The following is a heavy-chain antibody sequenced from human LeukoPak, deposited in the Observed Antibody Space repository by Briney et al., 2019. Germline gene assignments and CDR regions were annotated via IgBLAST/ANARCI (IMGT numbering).Heavy chain of an antibody. V-gene: IGHV3-48*03. D-gene: IGHD6-6*01. CDR1: GFTSNKAW. CDR3: AREASSSTWGY. Sequence: GRSLRLSCAASGFTSNKAWMTWVRQAPGKGLEWVSYISSSGSTIYYADSVKGRFTISRDNAKNSLYLQMNSLRAEDTAVYYCAREASSSTWGYWGQGTLVTVSS. CDR2: ISSSGSTI. J-gene: IGHJ4*02.